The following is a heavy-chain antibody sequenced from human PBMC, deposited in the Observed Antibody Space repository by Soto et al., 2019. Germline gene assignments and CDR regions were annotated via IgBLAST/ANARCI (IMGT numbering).Heavy chain of an antibody. CDR1: GFSLSTSGVG. J-gene: IGHJ5*02. V-gene: IGHV2-5*02. Sequence: QITLRESGPGRVRPTQPLTLTCSFSGFSLSTSGVGVGWIRRPPGTAPEVLLVIYWDDDRRYSPSLSRRLTITKDTSRNQVVLTMTNMDPVDTGTYYCAHRAVYSGTYWDGGYFDTWGQGTPVTVSS. CDR3: AHRAVYSGTYWDGGYFDT. D-gene: IGHD1-26*01. CDR2: IYWDDDR.